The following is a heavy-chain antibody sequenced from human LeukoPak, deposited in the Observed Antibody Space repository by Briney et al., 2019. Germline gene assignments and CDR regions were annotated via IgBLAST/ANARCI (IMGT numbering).Heavy chain of an antibody. CDR2: IKSKTDGGTT. V-gene: IGHV3-15*01. CDR3: RYFDY. CDR1: GFIFINAW. Sequence: GGSLRVSCAASGFIFINAWMSWVRQAPGKGLEWVGRIKSKTDGGTTDYAAPVKGRFTISRDDSDNTLYLQMNSLEIEDTAVYYCRYFDYWGQGTLVTVSS. J-gene: IGHJ4*02.